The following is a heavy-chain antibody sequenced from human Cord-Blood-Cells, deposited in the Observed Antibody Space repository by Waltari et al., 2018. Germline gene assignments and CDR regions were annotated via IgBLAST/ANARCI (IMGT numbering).Heavy chain of an antibody. CDR3: ASGCSSTVCYGGGYYYYYGMDV. CDR1: GATFSSYA. CDR2: IIPIFGTA. V-gene: IGHV1-69*01. J-gene: IGHJ6*02. Sequence: GSSVKLSCKASGATFSSYAISWVRQAPGQGLEWLGGIIPIFGTANYAQKFQGRVTITADESTSTAYMKLSSLRSEATAVYYCASGCSSTVCYGGGYYYYYGMDVWGQGTTVTVSS. D-gene: IGHD2-2*01.